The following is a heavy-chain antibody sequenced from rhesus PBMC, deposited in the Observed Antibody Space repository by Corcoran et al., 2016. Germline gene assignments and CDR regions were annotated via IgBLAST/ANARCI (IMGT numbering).Heavy chain of an antibody. J-gene: IGHJ4*01. D-gene: IGHD2-21*01. CDR1: GFTFSSYG. Sequence: EVQVVETGGGLVQPGGSLKLSCSASGFTFSSYGMTRVRQAPGKGLEWVATINSDGDTTNYADSVEGRFTISRDNSKNTLYLQMNSPKPEDTAVYYCARGYTDFDYWGQGVLVTVSS. CDR3: ARGYTDFDY. CDR2: INSDGDTT. V-gene: IGHV3S5*01.